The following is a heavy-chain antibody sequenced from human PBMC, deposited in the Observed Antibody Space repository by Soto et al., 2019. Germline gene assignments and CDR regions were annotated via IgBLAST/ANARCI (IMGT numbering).Heavy chain of an antibody. V-gene: IGHV3-23*01. CDR3: AKLMQREVVRGETVYYYYYGMDV. CDR2: ISGSGGST. J-gene: IGHJ6*02. CDR1: GFTFSSYA. Sequence: GGSLRLSCAASGFTFSSYAMSWVRQAPGKGLEWVSAISGSGGSTYYADSVKGRFTISRDNSKNTLYLQMNSLRAEDTAVYYCAKLMQREVVRGETVYYYYYGMDVWGQGTTVTVSS. D-gene: IGHD3-10*01.